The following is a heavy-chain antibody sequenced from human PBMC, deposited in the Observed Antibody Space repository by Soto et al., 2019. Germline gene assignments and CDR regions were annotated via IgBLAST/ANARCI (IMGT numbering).Heavy chain of an antibody. J-gene: IGHJ4*02. CDR2: INPNSGGT. D-gene: IGHD3-22*01. CDR3: ARVRDDSSGYYRLGPFDY. V-gene: IGHV1-2*02. Sequence: RASVKVSCKASGYTFTGYYMHWVREAPGQGLEWMGWINPNSGGTNYAQKFQGRVTMTRDTSISTAYMELSRLRSDDTAVYYCARVRDDSSGYYRLGPFDYWGQGTLVTVYS. CDR1: GYTFTGYY.